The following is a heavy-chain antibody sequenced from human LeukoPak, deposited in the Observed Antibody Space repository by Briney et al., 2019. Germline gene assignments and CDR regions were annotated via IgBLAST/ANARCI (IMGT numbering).Heavy chain of an antibody. D-gene: IGHD6-13*01. V-gene: IGHV3-21*01. CDR3: ARADAAAAGFDY. Sequence: GGSLRLSCAASGFTFSSYSMNWVRQAPGKGPEWVSSISSSSSYIYYADSVKGRFTISRDNAKNSLYLQMNSLRAEDTAVYYCARADAAAAGFDYWGQGTLVTVSS. CDR2: ISSSSSYI. J-gene: IGHJ4*02. CDR1: GFTFSSYS.